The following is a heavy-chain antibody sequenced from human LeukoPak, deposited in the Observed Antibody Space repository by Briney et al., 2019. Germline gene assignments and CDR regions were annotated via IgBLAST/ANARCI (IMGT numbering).Heavy chain of an antibody. V-gene: IGHV1-46*01. D-gene: IGHD3-22*01. J-gene: IGHJ4*02. Sequence: ASVKVSCKASGYSFTTYWVHWVRQAPGQGPEWMGMVNPGDGARSYAQKFQGRVTMTRDTSTNTVFMELSSLRSEDTAVYYCARGMYYYDRSTYDDFDSWGQGTLVTVSS. CDR1: GYSFTTYW. CDR3: ARGMYYYDRSTYDDFDS. CDR2: VNPGDGAR.